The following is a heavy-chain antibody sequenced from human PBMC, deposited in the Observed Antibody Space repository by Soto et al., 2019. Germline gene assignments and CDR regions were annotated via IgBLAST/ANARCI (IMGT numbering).Heavy chain of an antibody. J-gene: IGHJ3*02. V-gene: IGHV4-31*03. CDR3: ARDVPREYYYAHDAFDI. D-gene: IGHD3-10*01. Sequence: TSETLSLTCTVSGGSISSGGYYWSWIRQHPGKGLEWIGYIYYSGSTYYNPSLKSRVTISVDTSQNEFSLKLRSVTAADTAVYYCARDVPREYYYAHDAFDIWGQGTMVTVSS. CDR2: IYYSGST. CDR1: GGSISSGGYY.